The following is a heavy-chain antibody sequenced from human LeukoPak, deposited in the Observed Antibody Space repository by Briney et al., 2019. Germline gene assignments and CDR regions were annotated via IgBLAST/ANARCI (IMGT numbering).Heavy chain of an antibody. D-gene: IGHD5-18*01. J-gene: IGHJ4*02. Sequence: PSETLSLTCTVSGGSISSSSYYWGWIRQPPGKGLEWIGSIYYSGSTYYNPSLRSRVTISVDTSKNQFSLKLSSVTAADTAVYYCARDQSIQLWLRGYYFDYWGQGTLVTVSS. V-gene: IGHV4-39*07. CDR1: GGSISSSSYY. CDR3: ARDQSIQLWLRGYYFDY. CDR2: IYYSGST.